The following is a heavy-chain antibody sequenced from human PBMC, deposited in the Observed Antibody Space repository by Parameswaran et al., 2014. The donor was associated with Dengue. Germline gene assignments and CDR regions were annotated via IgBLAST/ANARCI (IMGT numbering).Heavy chain of an antibody. J-gene: IGHJ4*02. V-gene: IGHV4-39*01. D-gene: IGHD4-17*01. CDR2: IYYSGST. CDR3: AKYGDLDY. CDR1: GGSISSSSYY. Sequence: ESLKISCTVSGGSISSSSYYWGWIRQPPGKGLEWIGSIYYSGSTYYNPSLKSRVTISVDTSKNQFSLKLSSVTAADTAVYYCAKYGDLDYWGQGTLVTVSS.